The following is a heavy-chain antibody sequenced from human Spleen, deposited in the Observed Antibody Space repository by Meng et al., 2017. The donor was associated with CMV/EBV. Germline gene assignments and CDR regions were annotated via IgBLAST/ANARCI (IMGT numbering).Heavy chain of an antibody. Sequence: KVSWKASGYSFTSYWSGWVRQMPGKGLEWMGIIFPADSDTTYSPSFQGQVTISADESINTASLQWSSLKPSDTAMYYCARKAGSGYRFWGQGTQVTVSS. V-gene: IGHV5-51*01. J-gene: IGHJ4*02. CDR3: ARKAGSGYRF. D-gene: IGHD3-22*01. CDR1: GYSFTSYW. CDR2: IFPADSDT.